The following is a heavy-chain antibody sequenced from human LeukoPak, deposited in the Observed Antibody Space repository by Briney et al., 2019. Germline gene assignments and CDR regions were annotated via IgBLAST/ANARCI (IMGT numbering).Heavy chain of an antibody. CDR1: GAAPSTYA. Sequence: TSVKVSCNVYGAAPSTYAITWVRQSHGKGLEWVGEVIPVVDTTNYAPSFQGRVTITTDASTSTAYMEMTRLTSADTAVYYCARGLGSASLGLDYWGQGTLVTVSS. D-gene: IGHD6-19*01. CDR3: ARGLGSASLGLDY. V-gene: IGHV1-69*05. J-gene: IGHJ4*02. CDR2: VIPVVDTT.